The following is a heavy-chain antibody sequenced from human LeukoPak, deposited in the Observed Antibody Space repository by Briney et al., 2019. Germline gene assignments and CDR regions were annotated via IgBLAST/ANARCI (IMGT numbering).Heavy chain of an antibody. V-gene: IGHV3-23*01. CDR3: SKYYDFWSGYYVRRSYFDY. D-gene: IGHD3-3*01. CDR1: GFTFSSYA. J-gene: IGHJ4*02. Sequence: TGGSLRLSCAASGFTFSSYAMSWVRQAPGKGLEWVSAISGSGGSTYYADSVKGRFTISRDNSKNTLYLQMNSLRAEDTAVYYCSKYYDFWSGYYVRRSYFDYWGQGTLVTVSS. CDR2: ISGSGGST.